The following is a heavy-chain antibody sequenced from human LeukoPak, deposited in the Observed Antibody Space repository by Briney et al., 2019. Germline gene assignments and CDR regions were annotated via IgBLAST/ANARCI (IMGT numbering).Heavy chain of an antibody. V-gene: IGHV4-59*01. D-gene: IGHD6-6*01. CDR1: GGSISSYY. CDR3: ARDSSSSGVDY. CDR2: IYYSGST. Sequence: SETLSLTCTVSGGSISSYYWSWIRQPPGKGLEWIGYIYYSGSTNYNPSLKSRVTISVDTSKNQFSLKLSSVTAADTAVYYCARDSSSSGVDYWGQGTLVTVSS. J-gene: IGHJ4*02.